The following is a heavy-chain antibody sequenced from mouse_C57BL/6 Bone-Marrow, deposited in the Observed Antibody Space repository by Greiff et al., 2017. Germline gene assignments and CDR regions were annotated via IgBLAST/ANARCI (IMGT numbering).Heavy chain of an antibody. CDR2: ILPGSGST. CDR3: AGSQAKAMDY. Sequence: QVQLQQSGAELMKPGASVKLSCKATGYTFTGYWIEWVKQRPGHGLEWIGEILPGSGSTNYNDKFKGKATFTADTSSNTAYMQLSSLTTEDSAIYYCAGSQAKAMDYWGQGTSVTVSS. D-gene: IGHD3-2*02. V-gene: IGHV1-9*01. J-gene: IGHJ4*01. CDR1: GYTFTGYW.